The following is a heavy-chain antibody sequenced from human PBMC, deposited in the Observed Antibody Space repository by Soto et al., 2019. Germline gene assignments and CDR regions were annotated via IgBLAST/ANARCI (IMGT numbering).Heavy chain of an antibody. CDR2: ISGSGGST. CDR1: GFTFSSYA. CDR3: AKDQEGATPWAFDI. Sequence: XVSLRLSCAASGFTFSSYAMSGVRQAPGKGLEWVSAISGSGGSTYYADSVKGRFTISRDNSKNTLHLQMNSLRAEDTAVYYCAKDQEGATPWAFDIWGQGTMVTVSS. D-gene: IGHD1-26*01. V-gene: IGHV3-23*01. J-gene: IGHJ3*02.